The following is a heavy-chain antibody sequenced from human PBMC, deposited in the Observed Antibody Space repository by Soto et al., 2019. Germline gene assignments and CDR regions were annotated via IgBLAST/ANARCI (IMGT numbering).Heavy chain of an antibody. CDR3: ARGGDGGLDY. CDR1: GFTFSSYA. V-gene: IGHV3-30-3*01. J-gene: IGHJ4*02. CDR2: ISYDGSNK. D-gene: IGHD3-16*01. Sequence: QVQLVESGGGVVQPGRSLRLSCAASGFTFSSYAMHWVRQAPGKGLGWVAVISYDGSNKYYADSVKGRFTISRDNSKNTLYMQMNSLRAEDTAVYYCARGGDGGLDYWGQGTLVTVSS.